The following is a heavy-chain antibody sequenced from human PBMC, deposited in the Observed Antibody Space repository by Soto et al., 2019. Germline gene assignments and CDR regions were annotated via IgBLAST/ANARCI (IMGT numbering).Heavy chain of an antibody. CDR2: ISASGGNT. CDR1: GFTFSTYA. V-gene: IGHV3-23*01. Sequence: PGGSLRLSCAASGFTFSTYALSWVRQAPGKGLEWVSGISASGGNTYYIESVKGRFTISRDNSKNTLYLQMNSLRAEDTAFYYCAKLDAFDLWGQGTMVTVSS. J-gene: IGHJ3*01. CDR3: AKLDAFDL.